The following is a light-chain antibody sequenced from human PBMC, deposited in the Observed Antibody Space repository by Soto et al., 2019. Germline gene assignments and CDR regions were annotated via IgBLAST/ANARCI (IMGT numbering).Light chain of an antibody. CDR3: QQYNNWPPWT. V-gene: IGKV3-15*01. CDR1: QSVSSS. J-gene: IGKJ1*01. CDR2: GAS. Sequence: EIVMTQSPATLSLSPGERATLSCRASQSVSSSFAWYQQKPGQAPRLLIYGASTRATGIPARCCGSGSGTAFTLTISSLQSEDVAVYYCQQYNNWPPWTFGQGTKVEIK.